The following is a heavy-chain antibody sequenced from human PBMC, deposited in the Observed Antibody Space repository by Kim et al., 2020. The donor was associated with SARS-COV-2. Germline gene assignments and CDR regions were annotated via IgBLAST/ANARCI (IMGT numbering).Heavy chain of an antibody. CDR2: ISYDGSNK. CDR1: GFTFSSYA. J-gene: IGHJ6*01. CDR3: ARMRGSYSYYYYGMDV. V-gene: IGHV3-30*04. Sequence: GGSLRLSCAASGFTFSSYAMHWVRQAPGKGLEWVAVISYDGSNKYYADSVKGRFTISRDNSKNTLYLQMNSLRAEDTAVYYCARMRGSYSYYYYGMDVWG. D-gene: IGHD1-26*01.